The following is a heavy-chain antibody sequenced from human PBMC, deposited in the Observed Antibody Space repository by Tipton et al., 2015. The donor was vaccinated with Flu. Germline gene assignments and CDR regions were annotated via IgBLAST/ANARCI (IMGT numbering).Heavy chain of an antibody. CDR2: IVRSGTST. V-gene: IGHV3-23*01. CDR1: GITFSSYA. J-gene: IGHJ4*02. Sequence: SLRLSCTASGITFSSYAMSWVRQAPGKGLEWVSTIVRSGTSTYYADSVKGRFSISRDNSKNTLYLQMNNLRVEDTATYYCSTGHYGRWGQGTLVTVSS. D-gene: IGHD4-17*01. CDR3: STGHYGR.